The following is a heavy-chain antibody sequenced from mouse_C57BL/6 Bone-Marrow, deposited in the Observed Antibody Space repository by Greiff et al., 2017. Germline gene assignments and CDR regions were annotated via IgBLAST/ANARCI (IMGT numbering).Heavy chain of an antibody. Sequence: DVKLQESGTVLARPGASVKMSCKTSGYTFTSYWMHWVKQRPGQGLEWIGAIYPGNSDTSYNQKFKGKAKLTAVTSASTAYMELSSLTNEDSAVYYCTRAFYYYGSSPWFAYWGQGTLVTVSA. D-gene: IGHD1-1*01. J-gene: IGHJ3*01. CDR2: IYPGNSDT. V-gene: IGHV1-5*01. CDR3: TRAFYYYGSSPWFAY. CDR1: GYTFTSYW.